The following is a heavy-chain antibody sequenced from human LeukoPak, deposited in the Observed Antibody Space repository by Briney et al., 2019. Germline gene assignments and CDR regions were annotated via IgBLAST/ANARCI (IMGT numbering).Heavy chain of an antibody. CDR1: GFIFSSYW. CDR3: AREGEARGYSYGYFFSY. J-gene: IGHJ4*02. V-gene: IGHV3-7*01. D-gene: IGHD5-18*01. CDR2: IKQDGSEK. Sequence: GGSLRLSCAASGFIFSSYWMSWVRQAPGKGLEWLANIKQDGSEKYYVDSVKGRFTISRDNAKNSLYLQMNSLRAEDTAVYYCAREGEARGYSYGYFFSYWGQGTLVTVSS.